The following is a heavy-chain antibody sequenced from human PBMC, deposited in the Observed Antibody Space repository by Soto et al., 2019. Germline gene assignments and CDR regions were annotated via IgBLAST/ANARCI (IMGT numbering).Heavy chain of an antibody. CDR1: GFTFSSYG. D-gene: IGHD4-17*01. Sequence: GGSLRLSCAASGFTFSSYGMHWVRQAPGKGLEWVAVIWYDGSNKYYADSVKGRFTISRDNSKNTLYLQMNSLRAEDTAVYYSARDSCYGDYVYCYYGMDVWGQGTTVTVSS. V-gene: IGHV3-33*01. CDR2: IWYDGSNK. CDR3: ARDSCYGDYVYCYYGMDV. J-gene: IGHJ6*02.